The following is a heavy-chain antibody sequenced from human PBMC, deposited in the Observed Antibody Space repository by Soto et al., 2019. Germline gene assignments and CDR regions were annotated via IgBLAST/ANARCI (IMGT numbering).Heavy chain of an antibody. D-gene: IGHD2-15*01. J-gene: IGHJ4*02. V-gene: IGHV4-39*01. CDR2: IYYSGST. Sequence: QLQLQESGPGLVKPSETLSLTCTVSGGSISSSSYYWGWIRQPPGKGLEWIGSIYYSGSTYYNPSLKSRVTISVDTSKNQFSLKLSSVTAADTAVYYCARRDRYCSGGSCYRVGGTRFDYWGQGTLVTVSS. CDR3: ARRDRYCSGGSCYRVGGTRFDY. CDR1: GGSISSSSYY.